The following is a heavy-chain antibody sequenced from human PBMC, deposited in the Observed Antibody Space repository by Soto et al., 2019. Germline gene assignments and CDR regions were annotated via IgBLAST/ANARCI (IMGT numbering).Heavy chain of an antibody. CDR1: GGTFSSYA. D-gene: IGHD3-3*01. V-gene: IGHV1-69*13. J-gene: IGHJ6*02. Sequence: GASVKVSCKASGGTFSSYAISWVRQAPGQGLEWMGGIIPIFGTANYAQKFQGRVTITADESTSTAYMELRSLRSDDTAVYYCARDRGSRFTIFGVVIAFYGMDVWGQGTTVTVSS. CDR3: ARDRGSRFTIFGVVIAFYGMDV. CDR2: IIPIFGTA.